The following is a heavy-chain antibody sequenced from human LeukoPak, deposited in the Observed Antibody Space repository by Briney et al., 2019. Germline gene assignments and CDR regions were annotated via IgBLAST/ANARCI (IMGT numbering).Heavy chain of an antibody. CDR3: ARRGPYFDY. CDR1: GFIFSNHG. Sequence: GGSLRLSCTASGFIFSNHGMNWVRQAPGKGLEWISYISCTSADIYYVDSGKGRFTISRDNAKNSLYLQMNSLRAEDTAIYYCARRGPYFDYWGQGILVTVSS. J-gene: IGHJ4*02. CDR2: ISCTSADI. V-gene: IGHV3-21*05. D-gene: IGHD3-10*01.